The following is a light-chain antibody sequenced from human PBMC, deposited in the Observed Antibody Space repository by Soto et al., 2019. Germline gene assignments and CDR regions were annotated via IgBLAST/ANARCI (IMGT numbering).Light chain of an antibody. CDR1: QSVSSY. CDR3: QQRSNWLSIT. J-gene: IGKJ5*01. V-gene: IGKV3-11*01. CDR2: DAS. Sequence: EIVLTQSPATLSLSPWERATLSCRASQSVSSYLAWYQQKPGQAPRLLIYDASNRATGIPARFSGSGSGTDFTLTISSLEPEDFAVYYCQQRSNWLSITFGQGTRL.